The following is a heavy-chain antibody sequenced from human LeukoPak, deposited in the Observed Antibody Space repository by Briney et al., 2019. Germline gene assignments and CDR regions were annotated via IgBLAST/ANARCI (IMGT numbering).Heavy chain of an antibody. CDR3: ASESAADDAFDI. D-gene: IGHD6-25*01. J-gene: IGHJ3*02. Sequence: SVKVSCKASGGTFSSYAISWVRQAPGQGLEWMGGIIPIFGTANYAQKFQGRVTITADESTSTAYMELSSLRSEDTAVYYCASESAADDAFDIWGRGTMVTVSS. V-gene: IGHV1-69*13. CDR2: IIPIFGTA. CDR1: GGTFSSYA.